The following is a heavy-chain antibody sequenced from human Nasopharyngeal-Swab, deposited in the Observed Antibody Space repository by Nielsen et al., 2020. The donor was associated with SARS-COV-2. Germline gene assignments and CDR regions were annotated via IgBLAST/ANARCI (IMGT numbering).Heavy chain of an antibody. D-gene: IGHD1-26*01. CDR2: IYYSGST. CDR1: GGSISSYY. V-gene: IGHV4-59*01. Sequence: SETLSLTCTVSGGSISSYYLSWIRQPPGKGLEWIGYIYYSGSTNYNPSLKSRVTISVDTSKNQFSLKLSSVTAADTAVYYCARGGARWTVGATTRFDYWGQGTLVTVSS. J-gene: IGHJ4*02. CDR3: ARGGARWTVGATTRFDY.